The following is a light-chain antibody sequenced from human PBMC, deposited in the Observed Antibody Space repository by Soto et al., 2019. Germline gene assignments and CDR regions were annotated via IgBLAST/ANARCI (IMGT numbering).Light chain of an antibody. Sequence: DIQMTQSPTTLSASVGDRVTITCRASQTVERWLAWYRQKPGKAPNLLISDVSTLERGVPSRFSGSGSATEFTLTISGLQPDDFATYYCQQYKDYVYTFGQGTTVESK. CDR2: DVS. J-gene: IGKJ2*01. V-gene: IGKV1-5*01. CDR1: QTVERW. CDR3: QQYKDYVYT.